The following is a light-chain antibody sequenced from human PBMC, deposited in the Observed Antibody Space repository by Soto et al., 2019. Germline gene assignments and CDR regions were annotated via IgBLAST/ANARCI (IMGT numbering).Light chain of an antibody. CDR3: AAWDDSLNGWV. CDR1: SSNIGAGYD. V-gene: IGLV1-40*01. Sequence: QSVLTQPPSVSGAPGQRVTISCTGSSSNIGAGYDVHWYQQLPGTAPKLLICGNSNRPSGVPDRFSGSKSGTSASLAISGLQSEDEADYYCAAWDDSLNGWVFGGGTKLTVL. J-gene: IGLJ3*02. CDR2: GNS.